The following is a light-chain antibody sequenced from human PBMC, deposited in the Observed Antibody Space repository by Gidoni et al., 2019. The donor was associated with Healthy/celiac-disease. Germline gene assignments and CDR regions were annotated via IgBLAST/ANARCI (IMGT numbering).Light chain of an antibody. V-gene: IGKV3-15*01. CDR1: QSFSSN. J-gene: IGKJ5*01. CDR2: GSS. Sequence: ILMTQSPATLSVSPGERATLSCRASQSFSSNLAWYQQKPGQAPRHLIYGSSTSATGIAARCSGSGSGTEFTLTISSLQSEDFAVYYCQQYNYWPPITFXQXTRLEIK. CDR3: QQYNYWPPIT.